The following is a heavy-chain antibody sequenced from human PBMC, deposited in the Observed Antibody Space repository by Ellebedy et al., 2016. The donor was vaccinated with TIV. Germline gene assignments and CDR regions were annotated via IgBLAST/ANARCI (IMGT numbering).Heavy chain of an antibody. CDR1: GFTFSSYG. D-gene: IGHD2-2*01. CDR3: ARGGLTAASDY. V-gene: IGHV3-30*03. CDR2: ISYDGSNK. Sequence: LSLTCAASGFTFSSYGMHWVRQAPGKGLEWVAVISYDGSNKYYADSVKGRFTISRDNSKNTLYLQMNSLRAEDTAVYYCARGGLTAASDYWGQGTLVTVSS. J-gene: IGHJ4*02.